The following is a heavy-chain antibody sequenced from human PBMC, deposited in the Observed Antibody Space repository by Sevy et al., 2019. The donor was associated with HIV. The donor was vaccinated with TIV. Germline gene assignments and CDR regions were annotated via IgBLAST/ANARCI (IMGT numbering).Heavy chain of an antibody. CDR1: GFAFISNV. CDR2: KSFGGTET. Sequence: GGPLRLSCAASGFAFISNVMHWVPQAPARGRDGVGVKSFGGTETLYEASVEGRFTISRDNSKNMLSLQINSLRPEDTAVYYCARDGGYSIKWYPLYWGHGTLVTVSS. J-gene: IGHJ4*01. D-gene: IGHD6-13*01. V-gene: IGHV3-30-3*01. CDR3: ARDGGYSIKWYPLY.